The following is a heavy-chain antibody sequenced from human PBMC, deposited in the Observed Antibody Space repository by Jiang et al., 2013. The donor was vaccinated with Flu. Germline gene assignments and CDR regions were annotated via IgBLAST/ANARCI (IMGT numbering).Heavy chain of an antibody. J-gene: IGHJ5*02. Sequence: SGAEVKKPGASVKVSCKASGYTFTGYYMHWLRQAPGQGLEWMGWINPNSGGTKYEQKFQGRVTMTRDTSISTAYMELRRLRSDDTAVYYCARDFGYQYDSSGYHCFDPWGQGTLVTVSA. D-gene: IGHD3-22*01. CDR2: INPNSGGT. CDR1: GYTFTGYY. V-gene: IGHV1-2*02. CDR3: ARDFGYQYDSSGYHCFDP.